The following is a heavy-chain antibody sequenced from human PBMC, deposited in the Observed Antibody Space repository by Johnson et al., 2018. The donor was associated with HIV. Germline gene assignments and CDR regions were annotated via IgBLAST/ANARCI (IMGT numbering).Heavy chain of an antibody. D-gene: IGHD3-9*01. CDR2: ISYDGSNK. CDR1: GFTFSSYG. CDR3: ARGGASNYDILTGYYVDAFDI. J-gene: IGHJ3*02. Sequence: QVQLVESGGGVVQPGRSLRLSCAASGFTFSSYGMHWVRHAPGKGLEWVAVISYDGSNKYYADSVKGRFTISRDNSKNTLYLQMNSLSAEDTAVYYCARGGASNYDILTGYYVDAFDIWGQGTMVTVSS. V-gene: IGHV3-30*03.